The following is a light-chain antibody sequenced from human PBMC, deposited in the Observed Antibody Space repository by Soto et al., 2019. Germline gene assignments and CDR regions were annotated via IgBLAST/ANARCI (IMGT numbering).Light chain of an antibody. J-gene: IGLJ1*01. V-gene: IGLV2-14*01. Sequence: QSLLTQPASMSASPGQSITNSCTGTSTDIGRYDYVSWHQQHPGKAPKLIIHGVTHRPSGVSIRFAGSKSANTASLTISGLQAEDEAYYFCSSYTTSSTYVFGSGTKVTVL. CDR3: SSYTTSSTYV. CDR2: GVT. CDR1: STDIGRYDY.